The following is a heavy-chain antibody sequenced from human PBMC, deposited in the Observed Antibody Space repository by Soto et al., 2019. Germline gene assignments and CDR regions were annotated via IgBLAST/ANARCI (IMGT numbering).Heavy chain of an antibody. CDR3: ARDDEGGSDCALAY. CDR1: GFTFSSHV. D-gene: IGHD3-10*01. V-gene: IGHV3-30-3*01. J-gene: IGHJ4*02. CDR2: ISHDGSNK. Sequence: QVQLVESGGGVVQPGRSLRLSCAASGFTFSSHVMHWVRQTPGKGLEWVAFISHDGSNKYYADSVKGRFTISRDNSKNTLYLQMTSLRAEDTAVYYCARDDEGGSDCALAYWGQGTLVTASS.